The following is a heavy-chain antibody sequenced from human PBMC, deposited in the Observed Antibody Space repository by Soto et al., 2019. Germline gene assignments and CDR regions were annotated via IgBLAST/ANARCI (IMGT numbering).Heavy chain of an antibody. V-gene: IGHV4-59*06. J-gene: IGHJ4*02. CDR3: AAAPNADFFDY. Sequence: SETLSLTCTVSGGSISSYYWSWIRQPPGKGLEWIGYIYYSGSTSYNPSLKSRIFISADTSRNQFSLTLNSVTAADTALYYCAAAPNADFFDYWGQGPLVTVSS. D-gene: IGHD2-15*01. CDR2: IYYSGST. CDR1: GGSISSYY.